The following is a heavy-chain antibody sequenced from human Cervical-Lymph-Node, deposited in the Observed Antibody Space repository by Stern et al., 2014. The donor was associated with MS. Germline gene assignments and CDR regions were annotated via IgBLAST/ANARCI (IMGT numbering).Heavy chain of an antibody. CDR3: AREPNYRGSYYRDYYNFYGMDV. CDR1: GYTFRSYF. J-gene: IGHJ6*02. V-gene: IGHV1-46*01. CDR2: INPCGGNT. D-gene: IGHD3-10*01. Sequence: QVQLVESGAEVKEPGASVNVSCEASGYTFRSYFIHWVRQAPGQGLEWMGVINPCGGNTRYAQKFQGRVIMTRDTSTSTVYMDLSSLRSEDTAVFYCAREPNYRGSYYRDYYNFYGMDVWGQGTTVTV.